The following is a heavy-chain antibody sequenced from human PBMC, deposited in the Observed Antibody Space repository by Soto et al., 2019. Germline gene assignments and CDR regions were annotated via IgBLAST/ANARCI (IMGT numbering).Heavy chain of an antibody. D-gene: IGHD3-22*01. CDR2: IRYDGSNI. V-gene: IGHV3-30*02. CDR1: GSNFMGYG. J-gene: IGHJ4*01. Sequence: GGSLRLCCAAAGSNFMGYGMHCVRQDPGKGLEWVAVIRYDGSNIYYADSVKGRFTISRDNSKNTLYLQMNSLSAEDTALYYCVPHYDSKGAYFDYWGHGTLVTVSS. CDR3: VPHYDSKGAYFDY.